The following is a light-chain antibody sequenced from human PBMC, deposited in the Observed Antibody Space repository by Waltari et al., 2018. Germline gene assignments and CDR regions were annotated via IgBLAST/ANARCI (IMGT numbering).Light chain of an antibody. J-gene: IGLJ2*01. CDR2: GKD. Sequence: SSELTQDPAVSVALGQTVRITCQGDTLRTSYASWYKLKPGQAPVLVIYGKDKRPSGIPDRISGYSSGTISSLTITGAQAEDEADYFCSSRNGRANQVVFGGGTKLSVL. V-gene: IGLV3-19*01. CDR3: SSRNGRANQVV. CDR1: TLRTSY.